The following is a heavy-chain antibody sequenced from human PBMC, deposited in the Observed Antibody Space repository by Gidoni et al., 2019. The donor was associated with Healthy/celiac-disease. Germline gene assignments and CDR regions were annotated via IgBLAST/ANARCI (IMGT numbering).Heavy chain of an antibody. CDR3: ARDAAGSITIFDY. J-gene: IGHJ4*02. CDR2: IYYSGST. Sequence: QVQLQESGPGLVQPSQTLSLTCTVSGGSISSGGYYWCWIRQHPGKGLEWIGYIYYSGSTYYNPSLKSRVTISVDTSKNQFSLKLSSVTAADTAVYYCARDAAGSITIFDYWGQGTLVTVSS. V-gene: IGHV4-31*03. D-gene: IGHD3-3*01. CDR1: GGSISSGGYY.